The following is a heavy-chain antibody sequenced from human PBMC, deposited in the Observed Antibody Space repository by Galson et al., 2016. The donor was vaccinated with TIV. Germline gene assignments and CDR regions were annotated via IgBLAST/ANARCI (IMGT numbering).Heavy chain of an antibody. CDR1: GYTFSNFA. D-gene: IGHD6-6*01. V-gene: IGHV1-18*01. J-gene: IGHJ4*02. CDR3: ARYSSTSSRRFDY. Sequence: SVKVSCKASGYTFSNFAITWVRQAPGQGLEWMGYMSAYSGASNYAQEFQGRVTITTDTSTSTAYMELRNLRFDDTAVYYCARYSSTSSRRFDYWGQGIQVTVSS. CDR2: MSAYSGAS.